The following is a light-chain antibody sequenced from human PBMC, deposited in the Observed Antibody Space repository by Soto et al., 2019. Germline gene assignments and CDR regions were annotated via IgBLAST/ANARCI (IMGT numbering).Light chain of an antibody. CDR2: DAS. CDR3: QQSYNTPLT. Sequence: DIQMTQSPSTLSASVGDRVTINCRASQNINRYLAWFQQKPGKAPRLLIYDASNLESGVPSRFRGGASGTDFTLTISSLQLDDFATYYCQQSYNTPLTFGQGTKVE. V-gene: IGKV1-39*01. CDR1: QNINRY. J-gene: IGKJ1*01.